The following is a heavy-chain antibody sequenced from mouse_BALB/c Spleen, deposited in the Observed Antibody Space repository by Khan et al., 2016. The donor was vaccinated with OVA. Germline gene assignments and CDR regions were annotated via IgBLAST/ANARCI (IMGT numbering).Heavy chain of an antibody. CDR3: ARPYGNFTWFAY. J-gene: IGHJ3*01. V-gene: IGHV2-9*02. D-gene: IGHD2-1*01. CDR2: IWAGGIT. CDR1: GFSLTSYG. Sequence: QVQLKQSGPGLVAPSQSLSITCTVSGFSLTSYGVHWVRQPPGKGLEWLGVIWAGGITNYNSALMSRLSISKDNSKSQVFLKMNSLQTDDTAMYYCARPYGNFTWFAYWGQGTLVTVSA.